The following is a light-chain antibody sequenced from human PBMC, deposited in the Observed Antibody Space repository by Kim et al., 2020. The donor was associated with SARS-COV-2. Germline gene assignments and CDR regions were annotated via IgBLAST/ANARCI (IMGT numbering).Light chain of an antibody. V-gene: IGLV4-69*02. CDR1: RGQSNEA. Sequence: SVKRTYTVTRGQSNEAFAWHRQQPEKGARYLMKLNSDGRHSKGDGIPDRFAGTSSGAEHYLTISSLQSEDEAVYYCQTWGTGIRVFGGGTQLTVL. CDR2: LNSDGRH. CDR3: QTWGTGIRV. J-gene: IGLJ3*02.